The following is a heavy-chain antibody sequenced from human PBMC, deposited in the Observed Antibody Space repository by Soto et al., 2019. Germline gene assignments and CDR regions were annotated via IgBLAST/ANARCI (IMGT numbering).Heavy chain of an antibody. CDR1: GFTFSSYS. Sequence: GGSLRLSCAASGFTFSSYSMSWVRQAPGKGLEWVSGFSTSGDGGTTYYADSVKGRFTISRDNSKNTLFLQMNSLRAEDTAVYYCARDLYSSGWDAFDIWGQGTMVTVSS. CDR2: FSTSGDGGTT. V-gene: IGHV3-23*01. J-gene: IGHJ3*02. CDR3: ARDLYSSGWDAFDI. D-gene: IGHD6-19*01.